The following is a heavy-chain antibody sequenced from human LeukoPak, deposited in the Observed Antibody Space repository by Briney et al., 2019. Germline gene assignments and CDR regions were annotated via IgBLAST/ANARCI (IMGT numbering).Heavy chain of an antibody. D-gene: IGHD3-9*01. CDR1: GGSFSGYY. Sequence: PSETLSLTCAVYGGSFSGYYWSWIRQPPGKGLEWIGEINHSGSTNYNPSLKSRVTISVDTSKNQFSLKLSSVTAADTAVYYCARRLKVLRYFDWLSLIPYFDYWGQGTLVTVSS. CDR2: INHSGST. V-gene: IGHV4-34*01. J-gene: IGHJ4*02. CDR3: ARRLKVLRYFDWLSLIPYFDY.